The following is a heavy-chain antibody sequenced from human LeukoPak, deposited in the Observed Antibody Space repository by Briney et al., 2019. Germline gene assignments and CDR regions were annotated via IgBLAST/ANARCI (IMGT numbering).Heavy chain of an antibody. Sequence: GGSLRLSCAASGFTFTGYYMHWVRQAPGQGLEWMGWINPNSGGTNYAQKFQGWVTMTRDTSISTAYMELSRLRSDDTAVYYCARVSHDSSGYLMGNYWGQGTLVTVSS. CDR1: GFTFTGYY. CDR2: INPNSGGT. J-gene: IGHJ4*02. D-gene: IGHD3-22*01. V-gene: IGHV1-2*04. CDR3: ARVSHDSSGYLMGNY.